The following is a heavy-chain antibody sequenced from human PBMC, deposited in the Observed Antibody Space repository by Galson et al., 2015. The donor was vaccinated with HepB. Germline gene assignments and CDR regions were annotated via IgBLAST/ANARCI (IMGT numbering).Heavy chain of an antibody. V-gene: IGHV1-46*03. CDR1: GYTFTSYY. Sequence: SVKVSCKASGYTFTSYYMHWVRQAPGQGLEWMGIINPSGGSTSYAQKFQGRVTMTRDTSTSTVYMELSSLRSEDTAVYYCARGEHITMVRGVYFDYWGQGTLVTVSS. CDR2: INPSGGST. CDR3: ARGEHITMVRGVYFDY. D-gene: IGHD3-10*01. J-gene: IGHJ4*02.